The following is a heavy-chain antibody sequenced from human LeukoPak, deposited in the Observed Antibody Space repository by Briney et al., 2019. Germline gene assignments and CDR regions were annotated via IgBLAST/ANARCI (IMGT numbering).Heavy chain of an antibody. D-gene: IGHD3-22*01. J-gene: IGHJ4*02. CDR3: ARDLTKDYYDSSGYYY. CDR1: GFTFSDYY. V-gene: IGHV3-11*04. CDR2: ISSSGSNI. Sequence: GGSLRLSCAASGFTFSDYYMSWIRQAPGKGLEGVSYISSSGSNIYYADSVKGRFTISRDNAKNSLYLQMNSLRAEDTAVYYCARDLTKDYYDSSGYYYWGQGTLVTVSS.